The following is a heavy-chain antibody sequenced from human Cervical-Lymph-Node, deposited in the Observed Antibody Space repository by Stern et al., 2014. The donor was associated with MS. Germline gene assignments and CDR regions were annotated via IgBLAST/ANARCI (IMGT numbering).Heavy chain of an antibody. CDR1: GFTFSTYA. CDR3: AKPRGRVITFGGRDNYFDY. J-gene: IGHJ4*02. V-gene: IGHV3-23*04. Sequence: EVQLVESGGGLVQPGGSLRLSCAASGFTFSTYAMSWVRQAPGKGLEWVAGISADGGSTYSADFVEGRFTFSRDNSKNTLFLQMNSLRAEDSAVYYCAKPRGRVITFGGRDNYFDYWGQGTLIAVSS. CDR2: ISADGGST. D-gene: IGHD3-16*01.